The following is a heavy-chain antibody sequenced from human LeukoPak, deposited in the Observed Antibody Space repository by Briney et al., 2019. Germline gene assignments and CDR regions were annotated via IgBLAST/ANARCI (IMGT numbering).Heavy chain of an antibody. Sequence: PSETLSLTCTVSGGSISGSSYYWGWIRQPPGKGLEWIGSIYYSGSTYYNPSLKSRVTISVDTSKNQFSLKLSSVTAADTAVYYCAREQVDTASRYYYYGMDVWGQGTTVTVSS. V-gene: IGHV4-39*07. CDR1: GGSISGSSYY. D-gene: IGHD5-18*01. J-gene: IGHJ6*02. CDR2: IYYSGST. CDR3: AREQVDTASRYYYYGMDV.